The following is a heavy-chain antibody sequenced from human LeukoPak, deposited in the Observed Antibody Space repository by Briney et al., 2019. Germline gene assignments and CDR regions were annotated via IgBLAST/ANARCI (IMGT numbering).Heavy chain of an antibody. V-gene: IGHV2-5*02. CDR2: IYWDDDR. CDR1: GFSLNTRGVG. J-gene: IGHJ4*02. D-gene: IGHD3-22*01. CDR3: AHRKNYYDSSVFDN. Sequence: SGPTLVNPTQTLTLTCTFSGFSLNTRGVGVGWIRQPPGRALEWLALIYWDDDRRYSPSLKSRLSITKDTSKNQVVLTMTNMDPVDTATYFCAHRKNYYDSSVFDNWGQGTLVTVSS.